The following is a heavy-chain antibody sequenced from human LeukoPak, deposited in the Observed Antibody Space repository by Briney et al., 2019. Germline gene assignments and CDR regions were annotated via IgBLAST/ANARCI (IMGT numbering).Heavy chain of an antibody. Sequence: PSQTLSLTCAVSGGSISSGGYSWSWIRQPPGKGLEWIGYIYHSGSTYYNPSLKSRVTISVDTSKNQFSLKLSSVTAADTTVYYCARGALFDYDFWSGAPYYYGMDVWGQGTTVTVSS. CDR3: ARGALFDYDFWSGAPYYYGMDV. CDR1: GGSISSGGYS. CDR2: IYHSGST. D-gene: IGHD3-3*01. V-gene: IGHV4-30-2*01. J-gene: IGHJ6*02.